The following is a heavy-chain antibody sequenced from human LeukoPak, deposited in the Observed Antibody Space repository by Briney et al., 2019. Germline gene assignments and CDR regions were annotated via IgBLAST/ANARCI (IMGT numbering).Heavy chain of an antibody. Sequence: PSETLSLTCTVSGGSISSSSYYWGWIRQPPGKGLEWIGSIYYSGSTYYNPSLKSRVTISVDTSKNQFSPKLSSVTAADTAVYYCARRTRAGRYFDYWGQGTLVTVSS. V-gene: IGHV4-39*07. CDR2: IYYSGST. J-gene: IGHJ4*02. CDR3: ARRTRAGRYFDY. CDR1: GGSISSSSYY.